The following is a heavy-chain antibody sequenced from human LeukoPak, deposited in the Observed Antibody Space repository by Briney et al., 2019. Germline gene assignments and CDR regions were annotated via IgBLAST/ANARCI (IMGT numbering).Heavy chain of an antibody. J-gene: IGHJ4*02. CDR2: ISSSSSYI. CDR1: GFTFSSYS. CDR3: ARGTTVTSNDY. Sequence: GGSMRLSXAASGFTFSSYSMNWVRQAPGKGLEWVSSISSSSSYIYYADSVKGRFTISRDNAKNSLYLQMNSLRAEDTAVYYCARGTTVTSNDYWGQGTLVTVSS. V-gene: IGHV3-21*01. D-gene: IGHD4-17*01.